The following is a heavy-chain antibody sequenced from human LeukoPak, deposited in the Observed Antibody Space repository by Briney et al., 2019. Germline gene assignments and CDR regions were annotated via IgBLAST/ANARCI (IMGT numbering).Heavy chain of an antibody. CDR2: ISSSSSYI. J-gene: IGHJ4*02. Sequence: GGSLRLSCAASGFTFSSYSMNWVRQAPGKGLEWVSSISSSSSYIYYEDSVKGRFTISRDNAKNSLYLQMNSLRAEDTAVYYCARDGDYSVYYFDYWGQGTLVTVSS. D-gene: IGHD4-17*01. CDR1: GFTFSSYS. CDR3: ARDGDYSVYYFDY. V-gene: IGHV3-21*01.